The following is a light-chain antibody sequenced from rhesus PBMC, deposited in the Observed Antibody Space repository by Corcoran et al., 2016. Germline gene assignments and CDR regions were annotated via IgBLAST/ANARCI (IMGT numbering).Light chain of an antibody. CDR2: RAS. CDR1: QSLSNY. J-gene: IGKJ3*01. Sequence: DIQMTQSPSSLSASVGDRVTITCQASQSLSNYLTWYQQKPGKFPKLLIYRASILQSGIPSRFSSSGSCTDFKLTISSLQPEDFATYYCQQGYSYPFTFGPGTKLDIK. CDR3: QQGYSYPFT. V-gene: IGKV1-25*01.